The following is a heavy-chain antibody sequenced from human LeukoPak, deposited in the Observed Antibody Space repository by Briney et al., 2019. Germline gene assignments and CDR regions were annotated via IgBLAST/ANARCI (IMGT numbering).Heavy chain of an antibody. V-gene: IGHV4-39*01. D-gene: IGHD3-10*01. Sequence: WVRQPPGKGLEWIGSVYYSGYTYSNPSVASRVTISVDTSKNQFSLKLSSVTAADTAIYYCAKHYMGSYDNRGLDYWGQGTLVTVSS. CDR2: VYYSGYT. J-gene: IGHJ4*02. CDR3: AKHYMGSYDNRGLDY.